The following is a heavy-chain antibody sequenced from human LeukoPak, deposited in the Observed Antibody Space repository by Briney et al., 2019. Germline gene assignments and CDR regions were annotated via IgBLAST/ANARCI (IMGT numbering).Heavy chain of an antibody. V-gene: IGHV3-48*04. CDR3: ATDYGANSGGFDY. D-gene: IGHD4-23*01. J-gene: IGHJ4*02. Sequence: LAGGSLRLSCAASGFSFSSYSINWVRQAPGKGLEWISYISSSSSFIYYADSVKGRFTISRDNAKNSLYLQMNSLRAEDTAVYYCATDYGANSGGFDYWGQGTLVTVSS. CDR1: GFSFSSYS. CDR2: ISSSSSFI.